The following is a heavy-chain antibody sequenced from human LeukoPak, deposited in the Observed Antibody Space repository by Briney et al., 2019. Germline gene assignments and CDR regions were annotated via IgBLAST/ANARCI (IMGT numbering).Heavy chain of an antibody. CDR2: IYYSGST. CDR3: ARGLDYYDSSGYYPFDY. J-gene: IGHJ4*02. CDR1: GGSIRSYY. V-gene: IGHV4-59*01. Sequence: SETLSLTCTVSGGSIRSYYWSWIRQPPGKGLEWIGYIYYSGSTNYNPSLKSRVSISVDTSKNQFSLKLSSVTAADTAVYYCARGLDYYDSSGYYPFDYWGQGTLVTVSS. D-gene: IGHD3-22*01.